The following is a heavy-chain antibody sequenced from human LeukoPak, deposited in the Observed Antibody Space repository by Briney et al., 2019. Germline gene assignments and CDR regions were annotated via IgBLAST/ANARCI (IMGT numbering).Heavy chain of an antibody. V-gene: IGHV1-3*01. CDR1: GYTFINYA. CDR2: INAGNGDT. CDR3: ASRYGDDVRGAFDI. Sequence: ASVKVSCKASGYTFINYAIHWVRQAPGHRLEWLGWINAGNGDTRYSQKFQGRVTITRDTSASTAYMGLSNLKSGDTAVYYGASRYGDDVRGAFDIWGQGTMVIVSS. J-gene: IGHJ3*02. D-gene: IGHD4-17*01.